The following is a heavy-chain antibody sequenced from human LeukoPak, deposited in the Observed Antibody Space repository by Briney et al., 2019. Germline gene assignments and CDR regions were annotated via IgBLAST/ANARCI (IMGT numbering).Heavy chain of an antibody. V-gene: IGHV4-31*03. CDR1: GGSISNGAYY. CDR3: GTQISRMYYFDY. D-gene: IGHD3-3*01. Sequence: SETLSLTCTVSGGSISNGAYYWSWIRQHPGKGLEWIGYIYYSGGTYYNPSLKSRVTISVDTSKNQFSLKLSSVTAADTAVYYCGTQISRMYYFDYWGQGTLVTVSS. CDR2: IYYSGGT. J-gene: IGHJ4*02.